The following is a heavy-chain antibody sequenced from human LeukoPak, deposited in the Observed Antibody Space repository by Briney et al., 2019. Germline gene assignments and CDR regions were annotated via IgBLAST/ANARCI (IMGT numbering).Heavy chain of an antibody. V-gene: IGHV4-59*01. Sequence: SETLSLTCAVSGGSISSSYWSWIRQPPGKGLEWIGYIYSSGSTNYNPSLKSRVTISVDTSKNQFSLKLSSVTAADTAVYYCARADYGVNSGFWGLFDYWGQGTLVTVSS. J-gene: IGHJ4*02. D-gene: IGHD4-17*01. CDR2: IYSSGST. CDR1: GGSISSSY. CDR3: ARADYGVNSGFWGLFDY.